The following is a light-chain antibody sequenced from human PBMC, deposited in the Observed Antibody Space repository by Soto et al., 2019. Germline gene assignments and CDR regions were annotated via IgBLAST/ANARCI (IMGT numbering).Light chain of an antibody. V-gene: IGKV3-11*01. Sequence: EIVLTQSPATLSLSPGERATLSCRASQSVSSYLACYQQKPGQAPRLLIYDASNRATGIPARFSGSGSGTSFTLTICSLEPEDFAVYYCQQRSNWPPWTFGPGTKVEIK. CDR2: DAS. CDR3: QQRSNWPPWT. J-gene: IGKJ1*01. CDR1: QSVSSY.